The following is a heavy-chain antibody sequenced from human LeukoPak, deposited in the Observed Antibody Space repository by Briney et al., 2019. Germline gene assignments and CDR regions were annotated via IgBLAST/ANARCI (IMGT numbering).Heavy chain of an antibody. CDR1: GFTFRIYG. J-gene: IGHJ3*02. CDR3: ASTLLIDAFDI. Sequence: GGSLRLSCAASGFTFRIYGMNWVRQAPGKGLEWVSGISPGGEIPYYADSVKGRFTISRDNSKDTVSLQMNSLRAEDTAVYYCASTLLIDAFDIWGQGTMVTVSS. V-gene: IGHV3-23*01. D-gene: IGHD2/OR15-2a*01. CDR2: ISPGGEIP.